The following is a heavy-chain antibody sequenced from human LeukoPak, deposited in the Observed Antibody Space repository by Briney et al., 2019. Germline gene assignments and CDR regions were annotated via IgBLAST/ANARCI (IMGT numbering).Heavy chain of an antibody. CDR2: ISYEGNNK. J-gene: IGHJ3*02. D-gene: IGHD2-8*02. CDR3: AREDPGHWSRRAFDI. V-gene: IGHV3-30-3*01. CDR1: GFTFSSYA. Sequence: PGGSLRLSCAASGFTFSSYAMHWVRQAPGKGLEWVAVISYEGNNKYYADSVKGRFTISRDNSKNTLYLQMNSLRAEDTAVYYCAREDPGHWSRRAFDIWGQGTMVTVSS.